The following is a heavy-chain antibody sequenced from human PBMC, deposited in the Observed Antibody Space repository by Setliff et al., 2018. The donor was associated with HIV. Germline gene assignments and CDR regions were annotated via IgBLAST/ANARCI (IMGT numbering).Heavy chain of an antibody. V-gene: IGHV4-34*01. D-gene: IGHD2-2*01. CDR2: IHHGGSP. Sequence: SAPLALTCAVYGGSFTAYYWTWIRQPPGKGLEWIGEIHHGGSPNYMPSLKNRVTISVDTSKNQFSLTLRSLTAADTAVYYCARGAYRFDSWGQGNLVTVSS. J-gene: IGHJ5*01. CDR1: GGSFTAYY. CDR3: ARGAYRFDS.